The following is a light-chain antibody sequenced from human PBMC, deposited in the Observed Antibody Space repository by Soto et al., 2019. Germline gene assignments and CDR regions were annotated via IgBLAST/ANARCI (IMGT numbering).Light chain of an antibody. J-gene: IGLJ3*02. V-gene: IGLV1-40*01. Sequence: QSVVTQPPSVSGAPGQRVIISCTGSSSNIGAGYDVHWYQQLPGTAPKLLIYDNINRPSGVPDRFSASKSGTSASLAITGLQAEDEADYYCQSYDSSLRGTWVFGGGTKLTVL. CDR1: SSNIGAGYD. CDR2: DNI. CDR3: QSYDSSLRGTWV.